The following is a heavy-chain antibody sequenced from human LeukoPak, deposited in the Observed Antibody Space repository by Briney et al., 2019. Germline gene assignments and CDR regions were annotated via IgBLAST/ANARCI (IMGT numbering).Heavy chain of an antibody. Sequence: PGGSLRLSCAASEFTFTDAWMSWVRQAPGKGLEWVSSISSSSSYIYYADSVKGRFTISRDNAKNSLYLQMNSLRAEDTAVYYCARTARVPDYWGQGTQVTVSS. D-gene: IGHD6-6*01. CDR3: ARTARVPDY. V-gene: IGHV3-21*01. CDR1: EFTFTDAW. CDR2: ISSSSSYI. J-gene: IGHJ4*02.